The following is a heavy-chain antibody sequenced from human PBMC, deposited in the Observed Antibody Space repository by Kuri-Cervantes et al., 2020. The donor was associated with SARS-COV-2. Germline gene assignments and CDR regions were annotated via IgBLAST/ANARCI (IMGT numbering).Heavy chain of an antibody. Sequence: GESLKISCAASGFTFSSYSMNWVRQAPGKGLEWVSSISSSSRSIYYADSVKGRFTISRDNAKNSLYLQMSSLRADDTAVYYCARDSTSGDVWGKGTPVTVSS. CDR3: ARDSTSGDV. D-gene: IGHD2-2*01. V-gene: IGHV3-21*01. CDR2: ISSSSRSI. J-gene: IGHJ6*04. CDR1: GFTFSSYS.